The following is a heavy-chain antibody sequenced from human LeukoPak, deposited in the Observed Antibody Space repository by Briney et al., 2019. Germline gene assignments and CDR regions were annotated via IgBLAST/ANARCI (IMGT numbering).Heavy chain of an antibody. CDR1: GFRFSSYA. J-gene: IGHJ5*01. CDR3: AKDIGAEPEDWFDS. V-gene: IGHV3-23*01. Sequence: GGPLRLSCAASGFRFSSYAMTWVRQAPGKGLEGVSGITGSGDNTYYADSVKGRFTISRDNSKNTLYLQMNSLRAEDTAEYYCAKDIGAEPEDWFDSWGQGTLVTVSS. CDR2: ITGSGDNT. D-gene: IGHD5-12*01.